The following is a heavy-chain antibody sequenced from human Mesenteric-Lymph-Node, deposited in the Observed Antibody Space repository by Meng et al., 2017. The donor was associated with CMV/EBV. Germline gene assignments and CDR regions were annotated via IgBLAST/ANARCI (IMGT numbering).Heavy chain of an antibody. V-gene: IGHV3-30-3*01. D-gene: IGHD5-12*01. J-gene: IGHJ5*02. Sequence: LSLTCAASGFTFSSYAMHWVRQAPGKGLEWVAVISYDGSNKYYADSVKGRFTISRDNSKNTLYLQMNSLRAEDTAVYYCARGGKYSGYDFWFDPWGQGTLVTVSS. CDR3: ARGGKYSGYDFWFDP. CDR2: ISYDGSNK. CDR1: GFTFSSYA.